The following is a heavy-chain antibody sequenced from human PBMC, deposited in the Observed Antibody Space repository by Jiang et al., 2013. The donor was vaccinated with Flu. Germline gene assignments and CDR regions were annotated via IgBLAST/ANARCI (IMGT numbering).Heavy chain of an antibody. Sequence: GLVKPSETLSLTCTVSGDSITTYHWSWIRQPAGKGLEWIGRIYPSGYTYYNPSLQSRVTMSADKSKNQLSLNLGSVTAADSAVYYCAREGSISGTTLFDNWGQGTLVTVSS. J-gene: IGHJ4*02. CDR1: GDSITTYH. D-gene: IGHD1-7*01. V-gene: IGHV4-4*07. CDR3: AREGSISGTTLFDN. CDR2: IYPSGYT.